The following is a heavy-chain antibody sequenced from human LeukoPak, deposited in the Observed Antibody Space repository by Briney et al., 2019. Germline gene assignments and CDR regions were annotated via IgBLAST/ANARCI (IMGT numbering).Heavy chain of an antibody. Sequence: GGSLRLSCAASGFIVSNNYMSWVRHAPGMGLGWVSVIYRSGSTYYADSVKGRFTISRDNSNNTVYLQMNSLRADDTAVYYCARGSTGWSRGDYWGRGTLVTVSS. CDR3: ARGSTGWSRGDY. V-gene: IGHV3-66*01. CDR2: IYRSGST. D-gene: IGHD2-2*01. J-gene: IGHJ4*02. CDR1: GFIVSNNY.